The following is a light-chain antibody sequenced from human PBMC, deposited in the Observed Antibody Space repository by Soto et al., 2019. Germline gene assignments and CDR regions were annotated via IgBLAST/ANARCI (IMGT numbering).Light chain of an antibody. CDR3: QWSGGSVS. J-gene: IGKJ4*01. V-gene: IGKV1-5*01. Sequence: DIQTTQSPSTLSASVGDRVTITCRASQSISSWLAWYQLKPWKAPKLLIFDASSLESGVPSRFSGSGSGTEFTLTINRLEPEDFAVYYCQWSGGSVSFGGGTKVE. CDR2: DAS. CDR1: QSISSW.